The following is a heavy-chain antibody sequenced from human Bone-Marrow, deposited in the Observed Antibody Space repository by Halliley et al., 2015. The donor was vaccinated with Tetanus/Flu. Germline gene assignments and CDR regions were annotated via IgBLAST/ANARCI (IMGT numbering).Heavy chain of an antibody. CDR3: ARRGLLRFSNMGSFDI. Sequence: TLSLTCAVFGGSISRNNWWFWVRQPPGKGLEWIGQIYHDENTNYNPSLKSRVTISVDKSKNQFSLNLDSVTAADTAVYFCARRGLLRFSNMGSFDIWGQGTMVTVSS. J-gene: IGHJ3*02. CDR1: GGSISRNNW. D-gene: IGHD2-15*01. V-gene: IGHV4-4*01. CDR2: IYHDENT.